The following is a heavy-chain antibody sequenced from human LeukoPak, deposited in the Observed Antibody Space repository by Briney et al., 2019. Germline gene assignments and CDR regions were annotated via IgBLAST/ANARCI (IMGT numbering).Heavy chain of an antibody. J-gene: IGHJ4*02. CDR2: ISSTGST. D-gene: IGHD3-10*01. CDR1: GGSISSGGHY. V-gene: IGHV4-61*02. CDR3: ARDQTYSGSGIYTYLDY. Sequence: TSETLSLTCTVSGGSISSGGHYWSWIRQPAGKGLEYLGRISSTGSTNYNPSLRSRVTISADTSKNHFSLKLTSVTAADTAVYYCARDQTYSGSGIYTYLDYWGQGILVTVSS.